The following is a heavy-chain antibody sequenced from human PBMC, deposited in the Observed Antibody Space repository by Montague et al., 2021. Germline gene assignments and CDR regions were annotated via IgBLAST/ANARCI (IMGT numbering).Heavy chain of an antibody. V-gene: IGHV4-34*01. D-gene: IGHD3-3*01. CDR3: ARGPLVLQRFFENLFSRSWNLEV. CDR2: IRHSGNT. J-gene: IGHJ2*01. CDR1: GGSFSGYY. Sequence: SETLSLTCAVYGGSFSGYYWTWIRQSPGKGLEWIGEIRHSGNTNYNPSPTIQVNLSVATSKTQFPLKLTPVTAADTAVYYCARGPLVLQRFFENLFSRSWNLEVWGRGTLVTVSS.